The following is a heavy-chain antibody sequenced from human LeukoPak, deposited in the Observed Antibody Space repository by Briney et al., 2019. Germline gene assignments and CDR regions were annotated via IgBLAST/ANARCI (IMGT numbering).Heavy chain of an antibody. CDR1: GFTFSSYA. J-gene: IGHJ3*02. D-gene: IGHD3-10*01. CDR2: ISGSVVST. V-gene: IGHV3-23*01. CDR3: AKGDSVNYYGSGSYRNHDAFDI. Sequence: GGSLRLSCAASGFTFSSYAMSWVRQAPGKGLEWVSTISGSVVSTYYADSVKGRFAISRDNSKNTLYLQMNSLRAEDTAVYYCAKGDSVNYYGSGSYRNHDAFDIWGQGTMVTVSS.